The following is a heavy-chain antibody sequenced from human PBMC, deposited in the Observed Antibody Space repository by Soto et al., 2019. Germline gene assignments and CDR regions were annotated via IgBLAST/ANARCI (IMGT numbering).Heavy chain of an antibody. J-gene: IGHJ1*01. D-gene: IGHD3-22*01. CDR2: IYYSGST. CDR3: ARYDSSGSRGFQH. Sequence: QVQLQESGPGLVKPSQTLSLTCTVSGGSISSGGYYWSWLRQHPGKGLEWIGYIYYSGSTYYNPSLKSRVTTSVDTSKNQFSLQLSSVTAADTAVYYWARYDSSGSRGFQHWGQGTLVTVSS. CDR1: GGSISSGGYY. V-gene: IGHV4-31*03.